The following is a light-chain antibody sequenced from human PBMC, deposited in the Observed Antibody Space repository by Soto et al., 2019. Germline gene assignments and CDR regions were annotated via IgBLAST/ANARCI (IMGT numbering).Light chain of an antibody. CDR1: QGIYNY. CDR2: AAS. V-gene: IGKV1-27*01. Sequence: DIPMTQSPSSLSASIGDRVTITCRATQGIYNYLAWYQEKPWKVPKLLIYAASILQSEVPSRFSGSGSGTEFTLTISSLQPEDVATYYGQKYNSAPFTFGPGTKVDVK. J-gene: IGKJ3*01. CDR3: QKYNSAPFT.